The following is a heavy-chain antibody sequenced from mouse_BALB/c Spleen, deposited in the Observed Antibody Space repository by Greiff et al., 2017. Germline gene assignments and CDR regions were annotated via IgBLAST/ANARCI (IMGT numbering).Heavy chain of an antibody. V-gene: IGHV1-69*02. CDR2: IYPSDSYT. J-gene: IGHJ4*01. CDR3: TRWGVSYAMDY. CDR1: GYTFTSYW. Sequence: VQLQQSGTVLARPGASVKLSCKASGYTFTSYWINWVKQRPGQGLEWIGNIYPSDSYTNYNQKFKDKATLTVDKSSSTAYMQLSSPTSEDSAVYYCTRWGVSYAMDYWGQGTSVTVSS.